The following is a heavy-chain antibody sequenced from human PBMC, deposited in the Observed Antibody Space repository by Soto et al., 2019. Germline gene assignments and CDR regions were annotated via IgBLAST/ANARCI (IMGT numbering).Heavy chain of an antibody. J-gene: IGHJ5*02. CDR3: ARVGDIVVVPAATLNWFDP. CDR2: ISAYNGNT. V-gene: IGHV1-18*01. Sequence: GASVKVSCKASGYTFTSYGISWVRQAPGQGLEWMGWISAYNGNTNYAQKLQGRVTMTTDTSTSTAYMELRSLRSDDTAVYYCARVGDIVVVPAATLNWFDPWGQGTLVTVSS. D-gene: IGHD2-2*01. CDR1: GYTFTSYG.